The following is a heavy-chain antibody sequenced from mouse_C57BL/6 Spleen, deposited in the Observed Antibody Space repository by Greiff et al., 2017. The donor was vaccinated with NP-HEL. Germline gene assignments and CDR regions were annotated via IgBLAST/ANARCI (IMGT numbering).Heavy chain of an antibody. Sequence: VQLQQSGPELVKPGASVKISCKASGYSFTSYYIHWVKQRPGQGLEWIGWIYPGSGNTKYNEKFKGKATLTADTSSSTAYMQVSSLTSEDSAVYYCARGAAYDYDGTVDYWGQGTTLTVSS. J-gene: IGHJ2*01. CDR3: ARGAAYDYDGTVDY. D-gene: IGHD2-4*01. CDR2: IYPGSGNT. CDR1: GYSFTSYY. V-gene: IGHV1-66*01.